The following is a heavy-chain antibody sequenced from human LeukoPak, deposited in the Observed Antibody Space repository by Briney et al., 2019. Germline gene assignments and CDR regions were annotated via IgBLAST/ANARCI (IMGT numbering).Heavy chain of an antibody. J-gene: IGHJ5*02. CDR3: ARHPFRWFDP. CDR1: GGSISSSSYY. CDR2: IYYSGST. V-gene: IGHV4-39*01. Sequence: MSSETLSLTCTVSGGSISSSSYYWGWIRQPPGKGLEWIGSIYYSGSTYYNPSLKSRVTISVDTSKNQFSLKLSSVTAADTAVYYCARHPFRWFDPWGQGTLVTVSS.